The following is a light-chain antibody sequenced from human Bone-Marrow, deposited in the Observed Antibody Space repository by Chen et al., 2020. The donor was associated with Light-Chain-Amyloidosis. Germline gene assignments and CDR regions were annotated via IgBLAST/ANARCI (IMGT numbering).Light chain of an antibody. J-gene: IGKJ1*01. CDR1: QSVSSY. CDR3: QQSFRSPPT. V-gene: IGKV1-39*01. Sequence: DIQLTQSPSSLSASVGDRVTITCRTSQSVSSYLNWYQQRPVKAPKLLLYSTTTLPSEVPARFRGSGSGAEFTLTISSLQAEDFATYYCQQSFRSPPTFGQGTKVEIK. CDR2: STT.